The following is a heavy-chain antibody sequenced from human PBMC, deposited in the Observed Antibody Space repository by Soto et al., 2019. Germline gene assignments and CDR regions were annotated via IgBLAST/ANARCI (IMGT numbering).Heavy chain of an antibody. D-gene: IGHD5-12*01. CDR1: GYSFTHYW. J-gene: IGHJ6*02. CDR2: ICRGDSDN. CDR3: ARLSGYAKDYYYGIDV. Sequence: HGESLKISCKKSGYSFTHYWIGCVRQMPAKGLEWMGIICRGDSDNRYSPCFQGQVTISADKSISTAYLQWSSLKASDTAMYYCARLSGYAKDYYYGIDVWGQGTTVTVSS. V-gene: IGHV5-51*01.